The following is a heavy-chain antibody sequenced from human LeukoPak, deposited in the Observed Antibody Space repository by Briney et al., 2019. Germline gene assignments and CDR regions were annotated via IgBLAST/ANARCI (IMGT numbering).Heavy chain of an antibody. D-gene: IGHD1-1*01. Sequence: SDTLSLTCAVYGRSFSGYYWSWLRQPTGKGLEWIGEINQSGSTNYNPSLKSRVTISVDTFKNQLSLKLSSVTSSDTAVYYCARGGLEEYWGQGTLVTVSS. J-gene: IGHJ4*02. CDR1: GRSFSGYY. CDR2: INQSGST. V-gene: IGHV4-34*01. CDR3: ARGGLEEY.